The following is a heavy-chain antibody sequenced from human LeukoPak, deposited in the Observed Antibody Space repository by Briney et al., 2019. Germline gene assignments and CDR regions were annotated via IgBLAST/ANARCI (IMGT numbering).Heavy chain of an antibody. CDR1: GGTFSSYA. CDR2: VIPIFGTA. V-gene: IGHV1-69*05. CDR3: AGGEYCTNGVCYSKLDY. J-gene: IGHJ4*02. D-gene: IGHD2-8*01. Sequence: SVKVSCKASGGTFSSYAISWVRQAPGQGLEWMGGVIPIFGTANYAQKFQGRVTITTDESTSTAYMELSSLRSEDTAVYYCAGGEYCTNGVCYSKLDYWGQGTLVTVSS.